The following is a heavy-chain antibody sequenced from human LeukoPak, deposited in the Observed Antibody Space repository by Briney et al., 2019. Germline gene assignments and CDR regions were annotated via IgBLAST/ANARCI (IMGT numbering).Heavy chain of an antibody. D-gene: IGHD3-22*01. Sequence: GGSLRLSCAASGFTFSSSGMHWVRQAPGKGLEWVAFIRNDGSNKYYSDSVRGRFTISRDSSKNTVSLQMSSLGPEDTAVFYCAKDRSYYDSGGYRNFDCWGQGTLVTVSS. J-gene: IGHJ4*02. CDR3: AKDRSYYDSGGYRNFDC. V-gene: IGHV3-30*02. CDR2: IRNDGSNK. CDR1: GFTFSSSG.